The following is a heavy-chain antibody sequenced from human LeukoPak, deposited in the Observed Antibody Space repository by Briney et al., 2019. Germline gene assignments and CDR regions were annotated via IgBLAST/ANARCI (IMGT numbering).Heavy chain of an antibody. V-gene: IGHV3-23*01. CDR1: GFTFSSYA. D-gene: IGHD3-22*01. CDR3: AKDHHYYDSSGYSAEYFQH. Sequence: GGSLRLSCAASGFTFSSYAMSWVRQAPGRGLEWVSAISGSGGSTYYADSVKGRFTISRDNSKNTLYLQMNRLRAEDTAVYYCAKDHHYYDSSGYSAEYFQHWGQGTLVTVSS. J-gene: IGHJ1*01. CDR2: ISGSGGST.